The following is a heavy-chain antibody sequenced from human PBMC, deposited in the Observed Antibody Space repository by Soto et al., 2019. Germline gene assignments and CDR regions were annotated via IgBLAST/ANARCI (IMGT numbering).Heavy chain of an antibody. J-gene: IGHJ4*02. D-gene: IGHD1-1*01. CDR3: ARTRDGYNYEALLDY. CDR1: GGTFSSYA. Sequence: QVQLVQSGAEVKKPGSSVKVSCKASGGTFSSYAISWVRQAPGQGLEWMGGIIPIFGTANYAQKFQGRVKITADESTSTAYMELSSLRSEDTAVYYGARTRDGYNYEALLDYWGQGTLVTVSS. V-gene: IGHV1-69*12. CDR2: IIPIFGTA.